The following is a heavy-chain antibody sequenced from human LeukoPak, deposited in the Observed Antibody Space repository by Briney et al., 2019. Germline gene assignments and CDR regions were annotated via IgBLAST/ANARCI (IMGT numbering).Heavy chain of an antibody. V-gene: IGHV3-23*01. Sequence: GGSLRLSCAASGFTFSSYAMSWVRQAPGKGLEWVSAISGSGGSTYYADSVKGRFTISRDNSKNTLYLQMNSLRVDDTAVYFCARREIVVVVSASDYWGQGALVTVSS. D-gene: IGHD2-15*01. CDR1: GFTFSSYA. CDR3: ARREIVVVVSASDY. CDR2: ISGSGGST. J-gene: IGHJ4*02.